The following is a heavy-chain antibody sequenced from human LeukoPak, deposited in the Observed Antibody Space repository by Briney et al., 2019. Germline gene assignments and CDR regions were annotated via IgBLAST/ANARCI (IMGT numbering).Heavy chain of an antibody. CDR3: AREVGGGASGQ. D-gene: IGHD3-16*01. CDR1: GFTVSSNY. V-gene: IGHV3-66*01. Sequence: PGGSLRLSCAASGFTVSSNYMSWVRQVPGKGLEWVSGIYSDGTISYADSVKGRFTISRDNSENTLYLQMNSLRVEDTAVYYCAREVGGGASGQWGQGTLVTVSS. J-gene: IGHJ4*02. CDR2: IYSDGTI.